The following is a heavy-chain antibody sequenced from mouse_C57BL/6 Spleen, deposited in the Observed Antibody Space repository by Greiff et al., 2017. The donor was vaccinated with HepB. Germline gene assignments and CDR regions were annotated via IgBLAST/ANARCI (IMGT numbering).Heavy chain of an antibody. D-gene: IGHD1-1*01. J-gene: IGHJ1*03. V-gene: IGHV2-9-1*01. CDR3: ARSHGSSYGVYFDV. CDR1: GFSLTSYA. CDR2: IWTGGGT. Sequence: VNLVESGPGLVAPSQSLSITCTVSGFSLTSYAISWVRQPPGKGLEWLGVIWTGGGTNYNSALKSRLSISKDNSKSQVFLKMNSLQTDDTARYYCARSHGSSYGVYFDVWGTGTTVTVSS.